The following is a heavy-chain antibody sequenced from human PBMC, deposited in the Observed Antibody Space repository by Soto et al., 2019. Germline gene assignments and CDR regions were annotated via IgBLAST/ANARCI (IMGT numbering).Heavy chain of an antibody. V-gene: IGHV4-59*01. J-gene: IGHJ3*02. CDR2: IYYSGST. Sequence: PSETLSLTCTVSGGSISSYYWSWIRQPPGKGLEWIGYIYYSGSTNYNPSLKSRVTISVDTSKNQFSLKLSSVTAADTAVYYCARGDPLEIRYLAFDIWGQGTMVTVSS. CDR1: GGSISSYY. D-gene: IGHD3-9*01. CDR3: ARGDPLEIRYLAFDI.